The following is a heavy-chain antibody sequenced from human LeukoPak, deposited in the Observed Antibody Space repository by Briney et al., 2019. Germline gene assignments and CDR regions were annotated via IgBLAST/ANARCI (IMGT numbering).Heavy chain of an antibody. D-gene: IGHD3-10*01. CDR2: ISSSSSCI. V-gene: IGHV3-21*01. CDR3: ARGEYGSGSYHIDY. J-gene: IGHJ4*02. Sequence: GGSLRLSCAASGFTFSSYSMNWVRQAPGKGLEWVSSISSSSSCIYYVDSVKGRFTISRDNAKNSLYLQMNSLRAEDTAVYYCARGEYGSGSYHIDYWGQGTLVTVSS. CDR1: GFTFSSYS.